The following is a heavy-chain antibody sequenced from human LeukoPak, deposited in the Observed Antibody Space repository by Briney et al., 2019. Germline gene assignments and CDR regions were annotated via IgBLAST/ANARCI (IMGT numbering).Heavy chain of an antibody. CDR3: TTDLQYSSGWLQIDY. V-gene: IGHV3-15*01. J-gene: IGHJ4*02. CDR2: MKSNTDCGTT. CDR1: GFTFSNAW. Sequence: GGSLRLSCAASGFTFSNAWMSCVRQAPGKGLEWVARMKSNTDCGTTDYAAPVKGRFTISRDDSKNTLYLQMNSLKTEDTAVYYCTTDLQYSSGWLQIDYWGQGTLVPVSS. D-gene: IGHD6-19*01.